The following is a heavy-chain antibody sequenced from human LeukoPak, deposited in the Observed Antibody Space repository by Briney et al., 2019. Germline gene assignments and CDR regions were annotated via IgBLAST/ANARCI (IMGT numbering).Heavy chain of an antibody. J-gene: IGHJ4*02. V-gene: IGHV4-30-4*01. CDR2: IYYSGST. CDR1: GGSISSGDYY. Sequence: SETLSLTCTVSGGSISSGDYYWSWIRQPPGKGLEWIGYIYYSGSTYYNPSLKSRVTISVDTSKNQFSLKLNSVTAADTAVYFCARTHPVFDYWGRGTLVTVSA. CDR3: ARTHPVFDY.